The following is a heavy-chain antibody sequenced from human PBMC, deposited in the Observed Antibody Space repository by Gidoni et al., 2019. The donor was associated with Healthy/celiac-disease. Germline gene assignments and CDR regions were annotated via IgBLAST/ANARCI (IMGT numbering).Heavy chain of an antibody. D-gene: IGHD3-10*01. CDR2: MNPNSGNT. Sequence: QVQLVQSGAEVKKPGASVKVSCQASGYTFTSYDINWVRQATGQGLEWMGWMNPNSGNTGYAQKFQGRVTMTRNTSISTAYMELSSLRSEDTAVYYCARVSPFELLWFGELSATVRDYYYGMDVWGQGTTVTVSS. CDR3: ARVSPFELLWFGELSATVRDYYYGMDV. J-gene: IGHJ6*02. V-gene: IGHV1-8*01. CDR1: GYTFTSYD.